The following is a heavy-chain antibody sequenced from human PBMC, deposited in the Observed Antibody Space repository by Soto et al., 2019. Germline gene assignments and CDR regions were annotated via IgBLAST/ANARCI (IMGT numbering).Heavy chain of an antibody. V-gene: IGHV1-46*02. CDR1: GYTFKSFY. D-gene: IGHD3-22*01. Sequence: QVQLVQSGAEVKKPGASVKVSCTASGYTFKSFYMHWVRQAPGQGLEWIGMINPTDGSVSFAQKFQDRVTLTTDRPTSTVYMELSSLTREDTAVYFCARDFGRHVAVDTTGWFDPWGQGTLVIVSS. CDR3: ARDFGRHVAVDTTGWFDP. CDR2: INPTDGSV. J-gene: IGHJ5*02.